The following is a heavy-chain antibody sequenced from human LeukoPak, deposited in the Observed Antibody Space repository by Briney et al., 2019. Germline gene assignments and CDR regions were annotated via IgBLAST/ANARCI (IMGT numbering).Heavy chain of an antibody. CDR3: AKDPGDYDFYYMDV. CDR2: ISGRGANT. D-gene: IGHD3-3*01. Sequence: GGSLRLSCAASGFTFTSYAMSWVRQAPGKGLEWVSAISGRGANTYYADSVKGRFAISRDNSKNTLYLQMNSLRAEDTAVYCCAKDPGDYDFYYMDVWGKGTTVTVSS. J-gene: IGHJ6*03. CDR1: GFTFTSYA. V-gene: IGHV3-23*01.